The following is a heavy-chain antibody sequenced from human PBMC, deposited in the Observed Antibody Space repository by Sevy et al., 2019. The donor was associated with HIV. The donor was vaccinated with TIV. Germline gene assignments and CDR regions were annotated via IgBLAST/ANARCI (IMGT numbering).Heavy chain of an antibody. D-gene: IGHD6-19*01. V-gene: IGHV4-31*03. Sequence: SETLSLTCTVSGDSISSGANYWGWIRQHPVKGLEWIGYIHYSGSTYDNPSLKSRITMSVDTFKNQFSLKLRSVTAADTAVYYCARGRSAVATYYTCSTVAGYYFDYWGQGTLVTVSS. J-gene: IGHJ4*02. CDR1: GDSISSGANY. CDR3: ARGRSAVATYYTCSTVAGYYFDY. CDR2: IHYSGST.